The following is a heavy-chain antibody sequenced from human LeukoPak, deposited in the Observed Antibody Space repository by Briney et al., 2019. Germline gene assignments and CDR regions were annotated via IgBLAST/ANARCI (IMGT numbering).Heavy chain of an antibody. J-gene: IGHJ4*02. CDR1: GGSFSGYY. CDR3: ATGPGYEGFSNYPFDY. CDR2: INHSGST. D-gene: IGHD4-4*01. V-gene: IGHV4-34*01. Sequence: TSETLSLTCAVYGGSFSGYYWSWIRQPPGKGLEWIGEINHSGSTNYNPPLKSRVSISVDTSKNQFSLKLSSVTAADTAVYYCATGPGYEGFSNYPFDYWGQGTLVTVSS.